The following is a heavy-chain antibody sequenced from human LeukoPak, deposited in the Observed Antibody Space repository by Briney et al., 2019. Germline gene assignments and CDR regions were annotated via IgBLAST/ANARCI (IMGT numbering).Heavy chain of an antibody. CDR2: IIPILGIA. V-gene: IGHV1-69*04. J-gene: IGHJ6*02. D-gene: IGHD3-10*01. CDR3: ARVLTMVRGVISDYYYYYGMDV. Sequence: GASVKVSCKASGGTFSSYAISWVRQAPGQGLAWMGRIIPILGIANYAQKFQGRVTITADKSTSTAYMELSSLRSEDTAVYYCARVLTMVRGVISDYYYYYGMDVWGQGTTVTVSS. CDR1: GGTFSSYA.